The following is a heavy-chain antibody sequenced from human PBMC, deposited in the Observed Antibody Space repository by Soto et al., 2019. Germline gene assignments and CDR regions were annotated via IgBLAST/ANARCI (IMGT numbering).Heavy chain of an antibody. J-gene: IGHJ4*02. CDR2: IFYSGNT. D-gene: IGHD6-13*01. V-gene: IGHV4-59*11. CDR1: GGSISGHY. CDR3: ARLTPLAAAVDY. Sequence: SETLSLTCTVSGGSISGHYWIWIRQSPTKGLEWIGHIFYSGNTNYSPSFQGHVTISADKSISTAYLQWSSLKASDTAMYYCARLTPLAAAVDYWGQGTLVTVSS.